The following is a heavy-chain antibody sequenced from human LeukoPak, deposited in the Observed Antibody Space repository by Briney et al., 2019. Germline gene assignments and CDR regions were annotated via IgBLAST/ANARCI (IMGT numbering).Heavy chain of an antibody. V-gene: IGHV1-69*05. D-gene: IGHD1-26*01. J-gene: IGHJ5*02. CDR1: GGTFSSYA. CDR2: IIPIFGTA. Sequence: SVKVSCKASGGTFSSYAISWVRQAPGQGLEWMGGIIPIFGTANYAQKFQGRVTITTDESTSTAYMELSSLRAEDTAVYYCAEDDDRYSGSPSPWGQGTLVTVSS. CDR3: AEDDDRYSGSPSP.